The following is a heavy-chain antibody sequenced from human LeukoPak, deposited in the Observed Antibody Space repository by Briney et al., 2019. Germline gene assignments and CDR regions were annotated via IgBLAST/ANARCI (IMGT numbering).Heavy chain of an antibody. J-gene: IGHJ4*02. Sequence: GGSLKLSCAASGFTFSGSAMHWVRQASGKGLEWVGRIRSKAYSYATAYAASVKGRFTISRDDSKNTAYLQMNSLKTEDTAVYYCTRHGGDYYDSSGYPSFDYWGQGTLVTVSS. CDR2: IRSKAYSYAT. D-gene: IGHD3-22*01. CDR1: GFTFSGSA. V-gene: IGHV3-73*01. CDR3: TRHGGDYYDSSGYPSFDY.